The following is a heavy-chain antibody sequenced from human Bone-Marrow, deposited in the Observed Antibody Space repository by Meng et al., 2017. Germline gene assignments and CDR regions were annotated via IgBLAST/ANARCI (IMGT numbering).Heavy chain of an antibody. J-gene: IGHJ5*02. D-gene: IGHD3-3*01. CDR2: IYTSGST. CDR1: GGSIGGYY. Sequence: VQLEEPGPGMVQPAEALSRAGNVSGGSIGGYYWSWIRQPAGKGLEWIGLIYTSGSTNYNPSLKSRVTMSVDTSKNQFSLKLSSVTAADTAVYYCARAAYDIWSGYAPWGQGSLVTVSS. CDR3: ARAAYDIWSGYAP. V-gene: IGHV4-4*07.